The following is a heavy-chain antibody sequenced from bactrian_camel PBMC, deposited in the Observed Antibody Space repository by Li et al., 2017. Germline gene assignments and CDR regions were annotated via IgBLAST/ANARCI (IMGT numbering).Heavy chain of an antibody. Sequence: QLVESGGGLVQPGESLRLSCGASGFALNEYWMNWVRQAPGKGLEWVSVLDSSGGTTYYADSVKGRFTISRDNAENTEYLQMNSLRPEDTAMYYCAARGPYCYTKLSVRDFTYWGQGTQVTVS. CDR2: LDSSGGTT. CDR1: GFALNEYW. J-gene: IGHJ6*01. CDR3: AARGPYCYTKLSVRDFTY. V-gene: IGHV3S25*01. D-gene: IGHD2*01.